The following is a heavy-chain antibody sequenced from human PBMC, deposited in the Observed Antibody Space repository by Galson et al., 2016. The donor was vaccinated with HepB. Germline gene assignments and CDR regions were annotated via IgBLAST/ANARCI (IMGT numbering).Heavy chain of an antibody. CDR1: GGSISSYY. CDR3: ARDLPLLG. Sequence: TLSLTCTVSGGSISSYYWNWIRQPPGKGLEWIGYIYYSGSTNYNPSLKSRVTISVDTSKNQFSLKLSSVTAADTAVYYCARDLPLLGWGQGTLVTVSS. V-gene: IGHV4-59*12. J-gene: IGHJ4*02. CDR2: IYYSGST. D-gene: IGHD2-15*01.